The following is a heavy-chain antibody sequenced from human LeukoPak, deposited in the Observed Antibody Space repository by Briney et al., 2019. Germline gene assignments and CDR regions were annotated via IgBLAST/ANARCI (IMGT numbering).Heavy chain of an antibody. CDR2: VHLDGRT. V-gene: IGHV4-4*02. CDR3: AREGGFYRPLDY. D-gene: IGHD3-3*01. J-gene: IGHJ4*02. Sequence: ASETLSLTCGVSGGSVINTNWWTWVRQPPGKGLEWTGEVHLDGRTNYNPSLESRLTMSVDVSENQVSLKLTSVTAADTAVYYCAREGGFYRPLDYSGQGTLVTVSS. CDR1: GGSVINTNW.